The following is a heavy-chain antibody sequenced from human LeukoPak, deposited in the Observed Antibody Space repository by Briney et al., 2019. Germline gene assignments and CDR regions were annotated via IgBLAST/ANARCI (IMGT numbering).Heavy chain of an antibody. V-gene: IGHV1-69*13. J-gene: IGHJ5*02. CDR3: ARERNYYGSGSYSWFDP. CDR1: GGTFSSYA. D-gene: IGHD3-10*01. Sequence: GASVKVSCKASGGTFSSYAISWVRQAPGQGLEWMGGIIPIFGTANYAQKFQGRVTITADESTSTAYMELSSLRSEDTAVYYCARERNYYGSGSYSWFDPWGQGTLVTVSS. CDR2: IIPIFGTA.